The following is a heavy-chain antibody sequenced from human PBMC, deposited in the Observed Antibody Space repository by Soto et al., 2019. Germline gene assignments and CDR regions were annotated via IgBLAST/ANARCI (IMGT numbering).Heavy chain of an antibody. CDR1: GNYISSTNW. D-gene: IGHD5-12*01. J-gene: IGHJ4*02. CDR3: ARKADGYNPFDY. CDR2: IYYTGST. V-gene: IGHV4-28*01. Sequence: QVQLQESDPGLVKPSDSLSLTCAVSGNYISSTNWWGCIRQPPGKGLEWIGYIYYTGSTHYSPSLKSRVTMSVDTSKNQFSLKLSSVTAVDTAVYYCARKADGYNPFDYWGQGTLVTVSS.